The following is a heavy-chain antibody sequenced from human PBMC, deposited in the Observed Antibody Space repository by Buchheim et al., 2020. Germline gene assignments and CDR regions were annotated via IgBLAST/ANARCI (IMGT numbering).Heavy chain of an antibody. Sequence: QVQLQESGPGLVKPSETLSLTCTVSGVSIYSSYWTWIRQPLGKGLEWIGNIYYGGSTNYNPSLNVRVTMSIDTSKNQFSLLMTSVTAADTAVYYCVMGDYEFANWGQGT. CDR1: GVSIYSSY. D-gene: IGHD3-16*01. CDR2: IYYGGST. V-gene: IGHV4-59*01. J-gene: IGHJ4*02. CDR3: VMGDYEFAN.